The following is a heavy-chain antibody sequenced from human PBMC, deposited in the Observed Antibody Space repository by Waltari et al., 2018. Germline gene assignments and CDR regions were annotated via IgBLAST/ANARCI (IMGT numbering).Heavy chain of an antibody. V-gene: IGHV1-69*02. Sequence: QVQLVQSGAEVKKPGSSVKVSCKASGGTFSSYTISWVRQAPGQGLEWMGRIIPILGIANYAQKFQGRVTITADKSTSTAYMELSSLRSEDTAVYYCARGRYSGYDRANFPVRRINYYYYGMDVWGQGTTVTVSS. CDR2: IIPILGIA. D-gene: IGHD5-12*01. CDR3: ARGRYSGYDRANFPVRRINYYYYGMDV. CDR1: GGTFSSYT. J-gene: IGHJ6*02.